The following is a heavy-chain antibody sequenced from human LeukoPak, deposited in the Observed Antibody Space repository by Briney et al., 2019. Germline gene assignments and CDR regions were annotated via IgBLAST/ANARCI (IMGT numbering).Heavy chain of an antibody. CDR3: ARDRGSTLYYYYYMDV. Sequence: PSETLSLTCTVSGGSISSGSYYWSWIRQPAGKGLEWIGRIYTSGSTNYNPSLKSRVTISVDTSKNQFSLKLSSVTAADTAVYYCARDRGSTLYYYYYMDVWGKGTTVTVSS. CDR1: GGSISSGSYY. D-gene: IGHD2-2*01. V-gene: IGHV4-61*02. J-gene: IGHJ6*03. CDR2: IYTSGST.